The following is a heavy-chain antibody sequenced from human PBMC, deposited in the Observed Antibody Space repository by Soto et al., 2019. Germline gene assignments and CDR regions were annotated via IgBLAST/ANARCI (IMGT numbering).Heavy chain of an antibody. V-gene: IGHV1-69*02. J-gene: IGHJ5*02. CDR1: GGPFITST. CDR2: IIPIINIV. CDR3: AGEGGSSWPNWFDP. D-gene: IGHD6-13*01. Sequence: QVHLVQSGAEVKKPGSSVKVSCKASGGPFITSTISWVRQAPGQGPEWMGRIIPIINIVNNAQKLQGRVTITADKSTSTAYMELSSLRSDDTAVYYCAGEGGSSWPNWFDPWGQGTLVTVSS.